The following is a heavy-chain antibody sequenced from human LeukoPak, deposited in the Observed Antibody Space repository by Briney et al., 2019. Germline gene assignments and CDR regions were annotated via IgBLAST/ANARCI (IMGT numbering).Heavy chain of an antibody. V-gene: IGHV3-30*03. Sequence: PGRSLRLSCAASGFTFSSYGMRWVRQAPGKGLEWVAVISYDGSNKYYADSVKGRFTISRDNSKNTLYLQMNSLRAGDTAVYYCAIDRDYYDSRFDYWGQGTLVTVSS. J-gene: IGHJ4*02. D-gene: IGHD3-22*01. CDR2: ISYDGSNK. CDR1: GFTFSSYG. CDR3: AIDRDYYDSRFDY.